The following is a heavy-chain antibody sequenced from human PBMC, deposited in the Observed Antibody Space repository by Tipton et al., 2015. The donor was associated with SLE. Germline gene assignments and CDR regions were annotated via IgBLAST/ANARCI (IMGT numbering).Heavy chain of an antibody. J-gene: IGHJ6*03. CDR2: IYHSGST. V-gene: IGHV4-59*11. D-gene: IGHD6-13*01. CDR3: ARRGEYGSSWYPRYYYFMDV. CDR1: GGSISGHY. Sequence: LRLSCTVSGGSISGHYWSWIRQTPGKGLEWIAYIYHSGSTNYNPSLKSRVTISVDTSKNQFSLKLSSVTAADTAVYYCARRGEYGSSWYPRYYYFMDVWGKGTTVTVSS.